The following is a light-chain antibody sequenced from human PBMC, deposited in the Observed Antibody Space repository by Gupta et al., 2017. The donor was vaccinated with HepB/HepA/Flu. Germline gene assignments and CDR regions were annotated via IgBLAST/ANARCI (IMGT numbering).Light chain of an antibody. CDR3: SSYTSSSTRV. CDR2: DVS. J-gene: IGLJ3*02. CDR1: SSDVGGYNY. V-gene: IGLV2-14*03. Sequence: QSALTQPASVSGSPGQSITISCTGTSSDVGGYNYVSWYQQHPGKAPNLMIYDVSKRPSGVSNRFAASKSGNTASLTISGLQAEDEADYYCSSYTSSSTRVFGGGTKLTVL.